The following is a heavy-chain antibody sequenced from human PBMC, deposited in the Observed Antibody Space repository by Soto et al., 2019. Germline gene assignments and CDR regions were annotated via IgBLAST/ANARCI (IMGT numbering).Heavy chain of an antibody. V-gene: IGHV4-39*01. D-gene: IGHD3-10*01. CDR2: IYYSGST. Sequence: SETLSLTCTVSGGSISSSSYYWGWIRQPPGKGLEWIGSIYYSGSTYYNPSLKSRVTISVDTSKNQFSLKLSSVTAADTAVYYCARQPPYGGDYWGQGTLVTVSS. CDR1: GGSISSSSYY. J-gene: IGHJ4*02. CDR3: ARQPPYGGDY.